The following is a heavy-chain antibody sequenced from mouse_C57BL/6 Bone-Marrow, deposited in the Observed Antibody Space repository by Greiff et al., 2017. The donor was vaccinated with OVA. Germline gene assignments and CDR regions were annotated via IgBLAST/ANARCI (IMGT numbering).Heavy chain of an antibody. Sequence: EVQGVESGPELVKPGASVKISCKASGYSFTDYNMNWVKQSNGKSLEWIGVINPNYGTTSYNQKFKGKATLTVDQSSSTAYMQLNSLTSEDAAVYYCARSWGPYDGYSLAYWGQGTLVTVSA. CDR2: INPNYGTT. J-gene: IGHJ3*01. CDR3: ARSWGPYDGYSLAY. CDR1: GYSFTDYN. D-gene: IGHD2-3*01. V-gene: IGHV1-39*01.